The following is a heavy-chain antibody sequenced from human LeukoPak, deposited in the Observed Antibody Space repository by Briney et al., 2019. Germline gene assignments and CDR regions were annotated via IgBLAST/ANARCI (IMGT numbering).Heavy chain of an antibody. J-gene: IGHJ6*02. V-gene: IGHV3-30-3*01. D-gene: IGHD3-22*01. CDR3: ARDYYDTSEMDV. CDR1: GFTFSSYA. Sequence: GGSLRLSCEASGFTFSSYAMHWVRQAPGKGLEWVAVISYDGSNKYYADSVKGRFTISRDNSKNTLYLQMNSLRAEDTAVYYCARDYYDTSEMDVWGQGTTVTVSS. CDR2: ISYDGSNK.